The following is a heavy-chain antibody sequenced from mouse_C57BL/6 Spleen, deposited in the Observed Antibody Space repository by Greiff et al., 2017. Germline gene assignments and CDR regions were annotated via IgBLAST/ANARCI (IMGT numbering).Heavy chain of an antibody. V-gene: IGHV1-69*01. CDR2: IDPSDSYT. CDR3: ARGGYLYYAMDY. Sequence: VQLQQPGAELVMPGASVKLSCKASGYTFTSYWMHWVKQRPGQGLEWIGEIDPSDSYTTYNQKFKGKSTLTVDKSSSTAYMQLSSLTSEDSAVYYCARGGYLYYAMDYWGQGTSVTVSS. J-gene: IGHJ4*01. D-gene: IGHD2-2*01. CDR1: GYTFTSYW.